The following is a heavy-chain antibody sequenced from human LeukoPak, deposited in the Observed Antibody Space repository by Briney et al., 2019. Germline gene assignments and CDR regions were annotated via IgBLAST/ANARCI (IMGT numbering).Heavy chain of an antibody. Sequence: GGSLRLSCSAPGFTFSSYAMYWVRQAPGKRLEYVSVIGRDGGNIFYAVSVKGRFTISRDNSKNTLYLQMSSLRAEDTAVYYCVKVGDCSGGSCYWNYFDYWGQGTLVTVSS. J-gene: IGHJ4*02. CDR2: IGRDGGNI. V-gene: IGHV3-64D*06. D-gene: IGHD2-15*01. CDR3: VKVGDCSGGSCYWNYFDY. CDR1: GFTFSSYA.